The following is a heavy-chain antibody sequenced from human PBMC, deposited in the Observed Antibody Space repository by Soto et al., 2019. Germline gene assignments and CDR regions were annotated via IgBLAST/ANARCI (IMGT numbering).Heavy chain of an antibody. Sequence: QVQLVQSGAEVKKPGASVKVSCKASGYTFTSYYMHWVRQAPGQGLEWMGIINPSGGSTSYAQKFQGRVAMTRDTSTRKVYMELSSLRSEDTAVYYCAGVFPIAADDVGSLDFWGQGTLVTVSS. J-gene: IGHJ4*02. CDR1: GYTFTSYY. CDR3: AGVFPIAADDVGSLDF. D-gene: IGHD6-13*01. CDR2: INPSGGST. V-gene: IGHV1-46*01.